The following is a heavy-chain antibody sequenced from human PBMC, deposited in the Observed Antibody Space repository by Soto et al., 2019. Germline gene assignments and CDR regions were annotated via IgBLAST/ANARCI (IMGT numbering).Heavy chain of an antibody. CDR1: GGSISSYY. D-gene: IGHD2-15*01. J-gene: IGHJ6*02. CDR3: ARALPVGYCSGGSCYPPLYGMDV. V-gene: IGHV4-59*01. CDR2: IYYSGST. Sequence: ASETLSLTCTVSGGSISSYYWSWIRQPPGKGLEWIGYIYYSGSTNYNPSLKSRVTISVDTSKSQFSLKLSSVTPADTAVYYCARALPVGYCSGGSCYPPLYGMDVWGQGTTVTVSS.